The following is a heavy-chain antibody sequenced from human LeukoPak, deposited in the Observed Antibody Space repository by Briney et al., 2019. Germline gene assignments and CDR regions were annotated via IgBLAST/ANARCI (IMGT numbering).Heavy chain of an antibody. D-gene: IGHD3-10*01. CDR2: INPNSGGT. V-gene: IGHV1-2*02. CDR3: ARFYYANYYFDY. J-gene: IGHJ4*02. Sequence: ASVKVSFKASGYTFTVYYMHWVRQAPGQGLEWMGWINPNSGGTNYAQKFQGRVTMTRDTSISTAYMELSRLRSDDTAVYYCARFYYANYYFDYWGQGTLVTVSS. CDR1: GYTFTVYY.